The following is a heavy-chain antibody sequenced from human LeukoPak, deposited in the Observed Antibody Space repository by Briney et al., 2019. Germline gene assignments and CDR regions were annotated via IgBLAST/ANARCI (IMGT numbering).Heavy chain of an antibody. CDR3: ARVYQGVSLFDGIGY. Sequence: GGSLRLSCAASEFSVGSNYMTWVRQAPGKGLEWVSSISTSSSYINYADSVKGRFTISRDNAKKSLYLQMNSLRAEDTAVYYCARVYQGVSLFDGIGYWGQGTLVTVSS. D-gene: IGHD3-10*01. V-gene: IGHV3-21*01. CDR1: EFSVGSNY. CDR2: ISTSSSYI. J-gene: IGHJ4*02.